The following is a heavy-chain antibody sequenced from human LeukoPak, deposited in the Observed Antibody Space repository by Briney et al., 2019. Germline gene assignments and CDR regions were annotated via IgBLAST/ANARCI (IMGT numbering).Heavy chain of an antibody. CDR3: ARDLSGVTGYTYGRGIDY. J-gene: IGHJ4*02. V-gene: IGHV3-21*01. D-gene: IGHD5-18*01. CDR1: GFTFSNFG. Sequence: GGSLRLSCAASGFTFSNFGMHWVRQAPGKGLEWVSSISSSSSYIYYADSVKGRFTISRDNAKNSLYLQMNSLRAEDTAVYYCARDLSGVTGYTYGRGIDYWGQGTLVTVSS. CDR2: ISSSSSYI.